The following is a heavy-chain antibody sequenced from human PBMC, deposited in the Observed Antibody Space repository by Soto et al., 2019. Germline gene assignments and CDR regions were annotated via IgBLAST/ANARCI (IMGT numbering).Heavy chain of an antibody. CDR3: ARQKAVAGYYYYGMDV. Sequence: EVQLVQSGAEVKKPGESLKISCKGSGYSFTSYWIGWVRQMPGKGLEWMGIIYPGDSDTRYSPSFQGQVTISADKSISTGYLQWSSLKASDTAMYYCARQKAVAGYYYYGMDVWGQGTTVTVSS. D-gene: IGHD6-19*01. CDR1: GYSFTSYW. V-gene: IGHV5-51*01. CDR2: IYPGDSDT. J-gene: IGHJ6*02.